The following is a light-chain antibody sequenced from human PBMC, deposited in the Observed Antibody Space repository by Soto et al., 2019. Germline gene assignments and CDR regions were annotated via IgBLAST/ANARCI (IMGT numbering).Light chain of an antibody. J-gene: IGLJ1*01. Sequence: QSVLTQPPSASGTPGQRVTISCSGSSSNIGSNTVNWYQQLPGTAPKLLIYSNRQRPSGVPDRFSGSKSGTSASLAISGLQSDDEADYYCAAWDDSLNGYVFATGTKVTVL. CDR3: AAWDDSLNGYV. V-gene: IGLV1-44*01. CDR1: SSNIGSNT. CDR2: SNR.